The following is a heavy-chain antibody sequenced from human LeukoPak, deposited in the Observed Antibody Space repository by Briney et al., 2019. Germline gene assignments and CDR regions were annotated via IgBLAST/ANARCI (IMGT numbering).Heavy chain of an antibody. D-gene: IGHD6-13*01. CDR2: IYYSGST. CDR3: ARGYSSSWSVVDY. J-gene: IGHJ4*02. Sequence: PSETLSLTCTVSGGSISSSSYYWGWIRQPPGKGLEWIGSIYYSGSTYYNPSLKSRVTISVDTSKNQFSLKLSSVTAADTAVYYCARGYSSSWSVVDYWGQGTLVTVSS. V-gene: IGHV4-39*01. CDR1: GGSISSSSYY.